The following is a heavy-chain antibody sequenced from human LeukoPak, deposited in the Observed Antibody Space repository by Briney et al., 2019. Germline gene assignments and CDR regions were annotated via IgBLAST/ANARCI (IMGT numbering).Heavy chain of an antibody. CDR3: ATDDSSGYYSGP. D-gene: IGHD3-22*01. J-gene: IGHJ5*02. CDR1: GYTFTAYY. V-gene: IGHV1-2*06. Sequence: ASVKVSCKASGYTFTAYYMAWVRQAPGQGLEWMGRINPNSGGTNYAQKFQGRVTMTRDTSISTAYMELSRLRSDDTAVYYCATDDSSGYYSGPWGQGTLVTVPS. CDR2: INPNSGGT.